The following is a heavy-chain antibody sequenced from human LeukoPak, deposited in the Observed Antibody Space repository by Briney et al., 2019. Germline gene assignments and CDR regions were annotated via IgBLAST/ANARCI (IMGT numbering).Heavy chain of an antibody. J-gene: IGHJ4*02. D-gene: IGHD3-22*01. Sequence: GGPLRLSCAASGFTFSSYWMHWVRQAPGKGLVWVSRINTDGSSTSYADSVKGRFTISRDNSKNTLYLQMNSLRAEDTAVYYCARDQSSRHYYDSSGYWSTVDYWGQGTLVTVSS. CDR1: GFTFSSYW. V-gene: IGHV3-74*01. CDR2: INTDGSST. CDR3: ARDQSSRHYYDSSGYWSTVDY.